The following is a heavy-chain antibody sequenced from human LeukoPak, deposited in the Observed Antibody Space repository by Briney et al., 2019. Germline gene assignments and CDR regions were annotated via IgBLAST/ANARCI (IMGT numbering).Heavy chain of an antibody. CDR3: AKFASGWGIGY. CDR1: GFIFSIHA. CDR2: ITGSGDTT. V-gene: IGHV3-23*01. J-gene: IGHJ4*02. Sequence: GGSLRLSCTASGFIFSIHAMTWVRLAPGKGLEWVSAITGSGDTTFYADSVQGRFTISRDNSKNTLYLQMNSLRAEDAAIYYCAKFASGWGIGYWGQGTLVTVSS. D-gene: IGHD6-19*01.